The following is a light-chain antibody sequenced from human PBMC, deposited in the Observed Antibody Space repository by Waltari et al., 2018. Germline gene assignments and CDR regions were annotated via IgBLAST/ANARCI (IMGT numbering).Light chain of an antibody. CDR3: QSYDSSLSGSVV. CDR2: GNG. J-gene: IGLJ2*01. Sequence: QSVLTQPPSVSGAPGQRVTISCTGSRSNIGAGYDVHWYQHLPGTAPKLLIYGNGNRPAGVPDRFSGSKAGTSASLAITGLQAEDEAEYYCQSYDSSLSGSVVFGGGTKLTVL. CDR1: RSNIGAGYD. V-gene: IGLV1-40*01.